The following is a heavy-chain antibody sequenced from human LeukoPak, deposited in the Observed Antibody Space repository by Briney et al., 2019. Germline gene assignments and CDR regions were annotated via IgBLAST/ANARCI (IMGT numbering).Heavy chain of an antibody. CDR1: GYSFPTYW. CDR3: AGLRAAFYYDSSGLINDAFDI. D-gene: IGHD3-22*01. Sequence: GESLKISCKGSGYSFPTYWIGWVRQMPGKGLEWMGIIYPGDSDTRYSPSLQGQVTIAADNSINIAYLQWSSLKASDTAMYYCAGLRAAFYYDSSGLINDAFDIWGQGTMVAVSS. CDR2: IYPGDSDT. V-gene: IGHV5-51*01. J-gene: IGHJ3*02.